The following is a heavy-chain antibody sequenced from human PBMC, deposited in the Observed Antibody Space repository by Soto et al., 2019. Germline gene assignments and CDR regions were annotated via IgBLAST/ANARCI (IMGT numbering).Heavy chain of an antibody. D-gene: IGHD1-20*01. V-gene: IGHV3-23*01. CDR3: AKDRRITGRYLAFDP. Sequence: GGSLRLSCAASGFDFTNYAMSWVRQAPGKGLEWVSGISGSGDRAFYADSVKGRFTISRDNSKKTLYLQMNSLRAEDTAVYYCAKDRRITGRYLAFDPWGQGILVTVSS. CDR1: GFDFTNYA. J-gene: IGHJ5*02. CDR2: ISGSGDRA.